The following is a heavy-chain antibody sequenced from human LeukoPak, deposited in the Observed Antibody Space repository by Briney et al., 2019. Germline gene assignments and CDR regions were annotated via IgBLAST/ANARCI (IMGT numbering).Heavy chain of an antibody. Sequence: SETLSLTCTVSGYSIRSGDYWGWIRQPPGKGLEWIGNIYHSGSTNYNPSLKSRVTISVDTSKNQFSLKLSSVTAADTAVYYCARLEVVTPPYYFDYWGQGTLVTVSS. J-gene: IGHJ4*02. CDR3: ARLEVVTPPYYFDY. D-gene: IGHD4-23*01. CDR1: GYSIRSGDY. CDR2: IYHSGST. V-gene: IGHV4-38-2*02.